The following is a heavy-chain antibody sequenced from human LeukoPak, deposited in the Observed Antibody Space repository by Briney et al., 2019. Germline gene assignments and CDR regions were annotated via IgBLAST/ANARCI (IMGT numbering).Heavy chain of an antibody. CDR3: VRGRGESGYDYFDY. CDR1: GFIFTHYG. CDR2: IWYDGSNI. V-gene: IGHV3-33*01. D-gene: IGHD5-12*01. J-gene: IGHJ4*02. Sequence: GGSLRLSCAASGFIFTHYGMHWVRQAPGKGLEWVAIIWYDGSNIYYVDSVKGRFTISRDNSKNTLFLQMNSLRAEDTAVYYYVRGRGESGYDYFDYWGQGTLVTVSS.